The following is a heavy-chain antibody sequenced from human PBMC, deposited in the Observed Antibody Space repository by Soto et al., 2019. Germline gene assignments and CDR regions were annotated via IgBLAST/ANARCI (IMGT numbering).Heavy chain of an antibody. CDR1: GGSFSGYY. V-gene: IGHV4-34*01. Sequence: QVQLQQWGAGLLKPSETLSLTCAVYGGSFSGYYWSWIRQPPGKGLEWIGEINHSGSTNYNPSLMSRVTISVDTTKNQFSLKLSSVTAADTAVYYCGRGQGPYGSGSFRWLDPWGQGTLVTVSS. CDR3: GRGQGPYGSGSFRWLDP. CDR2: INHSGST. D-gene: IGHD3-10*01. J-gene: IGHJ5*02.